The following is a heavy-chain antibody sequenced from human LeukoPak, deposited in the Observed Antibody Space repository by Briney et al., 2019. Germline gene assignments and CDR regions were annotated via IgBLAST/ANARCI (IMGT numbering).Heavy chain of an antibody. CDR1: GYTFTGHY. CDR2: INPNSGGT. CDR3: ARQRFTVTSPFDP. D-gene: IGHD4-11*01. V-gene: IGHV1-2*06. Sequence: ASVKVSCKASGYTFTGHYMHWVRQAPGQGLEWMGRINPNSGGTNYAQKFQGRVTMTRDTSISTAYMELSRLRSDDTAVYYCARQRFTVTSPFDPWGQGTLVTVSS. J-gene: IGHJ5*02.